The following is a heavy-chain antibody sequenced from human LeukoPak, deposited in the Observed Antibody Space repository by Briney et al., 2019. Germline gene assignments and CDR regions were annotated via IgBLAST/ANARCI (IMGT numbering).Heavy chain of an antibody. CDR1: GFTFSSYA. J-gene: IGHJ4*02. Sequence: GGSLRFSCAASGFTFSSYAMSWVRQAPGKGLEWVSAISGSGGSTYYADSVKGRFTISRDNSKNTLYLQMNSLRAEDTAVYYCAKHRGQTTVLGYWGQGTLVTVSS. V-gene: IGHV3-23*01. CDR2: ISGSGGST. D-gene: IGHD4-17*01. CDR3: AKHRGQTTVLGY.